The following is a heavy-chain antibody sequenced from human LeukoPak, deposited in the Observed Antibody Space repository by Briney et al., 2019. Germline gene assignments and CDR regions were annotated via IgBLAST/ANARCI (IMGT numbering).Heavy chain of an antibody. CDR3: ARTLGYCSSTSCYEHYYYYMDV. D-gene: IGHD2-2*01. V-gene: IGHV4-30-4*07. CDR2: IYSSGNS. J-gene: IGHJ6*03. CDR1: GGSISSISYS. Sequence: PSQTLSLTCAVSGGSISSISYSWSWIRQPPGQGLEWIGYIYSSGNSYYNPSLKSRFTISVDTSKNQFSLKLSSVTAADTAVYYCARTLGYCSSTSCYEHYYYYMDVWGKGTTVTISS.